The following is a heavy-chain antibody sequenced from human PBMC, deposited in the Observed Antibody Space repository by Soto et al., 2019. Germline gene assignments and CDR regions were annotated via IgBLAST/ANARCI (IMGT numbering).Heavy chain of an antibody. CDR2: INWNSDKV. V-gene: IGHV3-9*01. Sequence: VLLVESGGGLVQPGRSLRLSCAVSGFNFGNYAMHWVRQAPGKGLEWVAAINWNSDKVAYAGSVLGRFTIFRDSAKNSLHLQMNDITTEDTAFYYCAKDKGGNPYDIDSWGQGILLTVSS. CDR3: AKDKGGNPYDIDS. J-gene: IGHJ4*02. D-gene: IGHD1-1*01. CDR1: GFNFGNYA.